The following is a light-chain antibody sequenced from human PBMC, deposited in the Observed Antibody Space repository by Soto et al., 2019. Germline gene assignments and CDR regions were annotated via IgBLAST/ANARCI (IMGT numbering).Light chain of an antibody. J-gene: IGKJ2*01. CDR1: QTISSW. V-gene: IGKV1-5*03. Sequence: DIQMTQSPSTLSGSVGDRVTITCRASQTISSWLAWYQQKPGKAPKLLIYKASTLKSGVPSRFSGSGSGTEFTLTISSLQPDDFATYYCQQYYSYCTFGQGTKVEIK. CDR3: QQYYSYCT. CDR2: KAS.